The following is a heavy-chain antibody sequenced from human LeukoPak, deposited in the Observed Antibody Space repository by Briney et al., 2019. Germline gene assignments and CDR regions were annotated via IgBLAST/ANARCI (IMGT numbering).Heavy chain of an antibody. V-gene: IGHV4-61*02. CDR2: SYTRGST. Sequence: SQTLYLTCTVSGGSISSDSYYWSWIRQPAGKGLEWIGRSYTRGSTNNNPSLKSRVTISVDTSKNQFSLKLSSVTAADTAVYYCARGQYYGSGGLDYWGQGTLVTVSS. CDR1: GGSISSDSYY. D-gene: IGHD3-10*01. J-gene: IGHJ4*02. CDR3: ARGQYYGSGGLDY.